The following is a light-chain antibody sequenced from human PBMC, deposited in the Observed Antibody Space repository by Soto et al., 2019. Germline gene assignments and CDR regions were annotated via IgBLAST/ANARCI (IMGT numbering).Light chain of an antibody. CDR3: QQRGNWPWT. V-gene: IGKV3-11*01. CDR2: DAS. CDR1: QSVSSY. Sequence: EIVLTQSPATQSLSPGERATLSCRASQSVSSYLAWYQQKPGQAPRLLIYDASNRATGIPARFSGSGSGTDSTLTISSLEPEDFAVYYCQQRGNWPWTFGQGTKVEIK. J-gene: IGKJ1*01.